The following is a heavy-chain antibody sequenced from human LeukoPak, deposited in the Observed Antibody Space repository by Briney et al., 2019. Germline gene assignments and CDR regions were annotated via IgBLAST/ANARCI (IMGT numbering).Heavy chain of an antibody. Sequence: SETLSLTCTVSGGSISSSSYYWGWIRQPPGKGLEWIGSMYKSGTTYYIPSLKSRVTISVDTSKNQFCLKLTSVTAADSAVYFCARDLTMVRGVITNHGFDIWGQGTMVTVSS. CDR3: ARDLTMVRGVITNHGFDI. CDR2: MYKSGTT. D-gene: IGHD3-10*01. V-gene: IGHV4-39*07. CDR1: GGSISSSSYY. J-gene: IGHJ3*02.